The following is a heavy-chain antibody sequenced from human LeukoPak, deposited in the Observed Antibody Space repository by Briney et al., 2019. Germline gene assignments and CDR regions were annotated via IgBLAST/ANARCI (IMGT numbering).Heavy chain of an antibody. D-gene: IGHD3-9*01. Sequence: ASVKVFCRVSGYTLTELSMHWVRQAPGKGLVWMGGFDPEDGETIYAQKFQGRVTMTEDTSTDTAYMELSSLRSEDTAVYYCATYWKDILTGYYMNWFDPWGQGTLVTVSS. CDR2: FDPEDGET. CDR3: ATYWKDILTGYYMNWFDP. J-gene: IGHJ5*02. V-gene: IGHV1-24*01. CDR1: GYTLTELS.